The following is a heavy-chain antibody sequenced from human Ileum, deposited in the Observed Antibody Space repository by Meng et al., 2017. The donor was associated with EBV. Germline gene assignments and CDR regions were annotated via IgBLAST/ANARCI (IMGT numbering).Heavy chain of an antibody. V-gene: IGHV4-34*01. J-gene: IGHJ5*02. D-gene: IGHD4-23*01. CDR1: GGSFNDYY. CDR2: IDQSGYT. CDR3: ARYGRCNGNSFYCFDP. Sequence: QVRLPQWGTGLLKPSETLSLTCAVYGGSFNDYYLTWLRQPPGKGLEWIGEIDQSGYTKFNPSLSSRATISRDTSNNQFSLRLNSVTAADTALYYCARYGRCNGNSFYCFDPWGQGTLVTVSS.